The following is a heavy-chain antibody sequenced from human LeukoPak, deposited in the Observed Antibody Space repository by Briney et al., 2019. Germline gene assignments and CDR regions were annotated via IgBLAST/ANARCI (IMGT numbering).Heavy chain of an antibody. V-gene: IGHV3-74*01. J-gene: IGHJ6*03. Sequence: GGSLRLSCAASGFSFSSYWMHWVRQAPGKGLVWVSRINSDGSSTSYADSVKGRFTISRDNAKNTLYLQMNSLRAEDTAVYYCARAGPLRYFDWLPQAYYYYYYMDVWGKGTTVTVSS. CDR1: GFSFSSYW. CDR3: ARAGPLRYFDWLPQAYYYYYYMDV. CDR2: INSDGSST. D-gene: IGHD3-9*01.